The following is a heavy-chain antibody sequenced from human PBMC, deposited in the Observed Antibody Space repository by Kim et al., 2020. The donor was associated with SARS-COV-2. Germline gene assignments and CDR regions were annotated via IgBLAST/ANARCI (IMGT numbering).Heavy chain of an antibody. J-gene: IGHJ4*02. CDR3: ARGGPWYSSGWNFDY. CDR1: GFTFSSYE. D-gene: IGHD6-19*01. Sequence: GGSLRLSCAASGFTFSSYEMNWVRQAPGKGLEWVSYISSSGSTIYYADSVKGRFTISRDNAKNSLYLQMNSLRAEDTAVYYCARGGPWYSSGWNFDYWGQGTLVTVSS. V-gene: IGHV3-48*03. CDR2: ISSSGSTI.